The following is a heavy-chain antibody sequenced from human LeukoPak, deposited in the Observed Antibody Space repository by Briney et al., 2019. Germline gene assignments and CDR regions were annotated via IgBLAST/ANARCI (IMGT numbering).Heavy chain of an antibody. CDR1: GGSISSGSYD. CDR3: ARAPGPEGFDP. CDR2: IYTSGTS. J-gene: IGHJ5*02. V-gene: IGHV4-61*09. Sequence: SETLSLTCTVSGGSISSGSYDWYWIRQPAGKGLEWIGHIYTSGTSNYNPSLRSRVTISVDTSKNQFSLKLTSVTAADTAVYYCARAPGPEGFDPWGQGTLVTVSS.